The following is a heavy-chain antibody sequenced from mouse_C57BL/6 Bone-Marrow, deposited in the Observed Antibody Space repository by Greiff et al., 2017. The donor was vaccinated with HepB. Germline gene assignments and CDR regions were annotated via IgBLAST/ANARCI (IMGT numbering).Heavy chain of an antibody. CDR2: IDPENGDN. J-gene: IGHJ3*01. Sequence: EVQLQQSGAELVRPGASVKLSCTASGFNIKDDYMHWVKQRPEQGLEWIGWIDPENGDNESASKFQGKATITADTSSNPAYLQLSSLPSEDTAVYYCTTAGPFAYWGQGTLVTVSA. V-gene: IGHV14-4*01. CDR3: TTAGPFAY. CDR1: GFNIKDDY.